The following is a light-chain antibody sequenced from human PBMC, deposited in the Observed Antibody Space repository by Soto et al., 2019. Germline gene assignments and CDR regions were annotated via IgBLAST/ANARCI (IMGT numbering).Light chain of an antibody. CDR2: DTS. Sequence: DIVLTQSPATLSLSPGERATLSCRASQSVSSYLAWYQQKPGQAPRLLIYDTSDRATGIPARFSGSGSGTDFTLTINSLEPEDFAVYYCQQRSNWPRTFGQGTKLEIK. J-gene: IGKJ2*02. CDR1: QSVSSY. CDR3: QQRSNWPRT. V-gene: IGKV3-11*01.